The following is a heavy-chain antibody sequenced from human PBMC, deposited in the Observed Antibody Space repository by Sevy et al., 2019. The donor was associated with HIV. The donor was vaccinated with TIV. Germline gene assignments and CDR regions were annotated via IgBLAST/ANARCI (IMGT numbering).Heavy chain of an antibody. CDR3: ARGSSCSSTSCHGRSKFDP. CDR2: INPNSGGT. Sequence: AAVKVSCKASGYTFTGYYMHWVGQAPGQGLEWMGRINPNSGGTNYAQKFQGRVTMTRDTSISTAYMELSRLRSDDTAEYDCARGSSCSSTSCHGRSKFDPWGQGTPVTVSS. J-gene: IGHJ5*02. D-gene: IGHD2-2*01. V-gene: IGHV1-2*06. CDR1: GYTFTGYY.